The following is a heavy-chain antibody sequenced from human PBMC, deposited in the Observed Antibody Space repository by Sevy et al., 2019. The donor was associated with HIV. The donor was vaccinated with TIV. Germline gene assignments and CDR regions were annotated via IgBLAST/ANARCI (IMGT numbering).Heavy chain of an antibody. Sequence: GGSLRLSCAASGFSFSSYTMAWVRQAPGKGLEWVSSIGGSDDRTFYAGPVKGRFTISRDNSKNALHLQMNSLRAEDTAVYYCAKDYGDFKNWFVSWGQGTLVTVSS. CDR2: IGGSDDRT. CDR3: AKDYGDFKNWFVS. D-gene: IGHD4-17*01. V-gene: IGHV3-23*01. J-gene: IGHJ5*01. CDR1: GFSFSSYT.